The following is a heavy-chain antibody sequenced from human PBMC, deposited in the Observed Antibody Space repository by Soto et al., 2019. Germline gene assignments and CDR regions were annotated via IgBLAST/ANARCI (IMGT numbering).Heavy chain of an antibody. CDR3: AREGSVAGRKFDH. J-gene: IGHJ5*02. V-gene: IGHV4-39*02. D-gene: IGHD6-19*01. CDR1: GGSISSSSYY. Sequence: KASETLSLTCTVSGGSISSSSYYWGWIRQPPGKGLEWIGSIYYSGSTYYNPSLKSRVTISVDTSKNQFSLKLSSVTAADTAVYYCAREGSVAGRKFDHWGQGTLVTVSS. CDR2: IYYSGST.